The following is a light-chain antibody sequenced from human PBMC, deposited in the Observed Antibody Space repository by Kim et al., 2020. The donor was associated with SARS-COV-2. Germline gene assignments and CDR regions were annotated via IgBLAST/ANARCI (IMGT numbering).Light chain of an antibody. Sequence: VCPGEGATHSCRAGQSVNTNLAWYQQRPGQAPRLLICGASTRATGIPARFSGTGSGTEFTLTISSLQSEDFAVYYCQEYNSWPPYNFGLGTKLEI. CDR3: QEYNSWPPYN. V-gene: IGKV3-15*01. J-gene: IGKJ2*01. CDR1: QSVNTN. CDR2: GAS.